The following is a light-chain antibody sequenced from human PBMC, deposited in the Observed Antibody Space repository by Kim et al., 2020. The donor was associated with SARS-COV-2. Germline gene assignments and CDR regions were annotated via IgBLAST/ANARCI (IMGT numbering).Light chain of an antibody. CDR3: CSYTCQSTLYG. J-gene: IGLJ1*01. CDR1: RSDDGGYNY. CDR2: DVS. V-gene: IGLV2-14*03. Sequence: SIANSFTGTRSDDGGYNYFSWYQQHPSKAPKLMIYDVSKRPSGVSNRFSGSKSGNPASLTISWPQAEDEGDYYCCSYTCQSTLYGFGTGTKVTVL.